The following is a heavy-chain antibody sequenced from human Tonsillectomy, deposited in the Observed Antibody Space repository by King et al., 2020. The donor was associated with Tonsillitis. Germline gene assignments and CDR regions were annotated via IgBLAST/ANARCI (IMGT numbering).Heavy chain of an antibody. CDR2: VSGSDGAT. D-gene: IGHD1-26*01. CDR3: AKDLEPWVLRGFDY. Sequence: VQLVESGGGLVQPGGSLRLSCEASGFTFSSHAMTWVRQAPGKGLHWVSTVSGSDGATFYAASVKGRFTISRDNSMNTLFLQMNILRAGDTAVYYCAKDLEPWVLRGFDYWGQGTLVTVSS. V-gene: IGHV3-23*04. CDR1: GFTFSSHA. J-gene: IGHJ4*02.